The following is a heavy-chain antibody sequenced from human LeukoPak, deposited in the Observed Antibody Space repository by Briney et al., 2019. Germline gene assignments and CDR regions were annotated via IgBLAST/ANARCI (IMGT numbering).Heavy chain of an antibody. CDR3: AKASPYSTTWYSPNFDY. D-gene: IGHD6-13*01. V-gene: IGHV3-23*01. J-gene: IGHJ4*02. Sequence: GGSLRLSCAASGFIFTNYAINWVRQAPGKRLEWVSVISGSGDSTSYTGSVKGRFTVSRDNSKNTLYLQMNSLRPEDTAVYYCAKASPYSTTWYSPNFDYWGQGALVTVSS. CDR2: ISGSGDST. CDR1: GFIFTNYA.